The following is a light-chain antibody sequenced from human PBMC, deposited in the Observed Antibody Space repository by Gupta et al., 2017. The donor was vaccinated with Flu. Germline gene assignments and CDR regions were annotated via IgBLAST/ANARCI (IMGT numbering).Light chain of an antibody. CDR1: QSVRSSY. V-gene: IGKV3-20*01. CDR3: QHEGSSPLT. CDR2: DAS. J-gene: IGKJ4*01. Sequence: GTLSLSQGERATLSCRASQSVRSSYLAWYQQKPGQAPRLLIYDASSRATGIPDRFSGSGSGTDFTLTISRLEPEDFAVYYCQHEGSSPLTFGGGTKVDIK.